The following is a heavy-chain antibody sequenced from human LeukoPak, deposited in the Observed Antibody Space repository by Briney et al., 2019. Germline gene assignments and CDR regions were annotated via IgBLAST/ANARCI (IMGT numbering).Heavy chain of an antibody. Sequence: ASETLSLTCTVSGGSISSSNYYWGWIRQPPGKGLEWIGTIYYSGSAYYNPSLKSRVTISVDTSKNQFSLKLSSVTAADTAVYYCASSWYWWFDPWGQGTLVTVSS. V-gene: IGHV4-39*07. CDR1: GGSISSSNYY. CDR3: ASSWYWWFDP. CDR2: IYYSGSA. D-gene: IGHD6-13*01. J-gene: IGHJ5*02.